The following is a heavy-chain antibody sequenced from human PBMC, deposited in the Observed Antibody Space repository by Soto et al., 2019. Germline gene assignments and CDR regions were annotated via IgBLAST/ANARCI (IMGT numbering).Heavy chain of an antibody. Sequence: SQTLSLTCGISGDSVSSNNVAWNWIRQSPSRGLEWLGRTFFRSKWYNEYAASVKSRIAINPDTSQNQFSLQLNSVTPDDTAVYYCAKAGLYCSGGTCFSLDYWGQGILVTSPQ. CDR2: TFFRSKWYN. J-gene: IGHJ4*02. V-gene: IGHV6-1*01. D-gene: IGHD2-15*01. CDR3: AKAGLYCSGGTCFSLDY. CDR1: GDSVSSNNVA.